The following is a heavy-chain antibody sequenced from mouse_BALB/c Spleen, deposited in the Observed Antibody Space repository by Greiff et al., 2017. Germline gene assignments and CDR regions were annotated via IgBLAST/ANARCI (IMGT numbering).Heavy chain of an antibody. Sequence: EVMLVESGGGLVQPGGSLKLSCAASGFTFSSYTMSWVRQTPEKRLEWVAYISNGGGSTYYPDTVKGRFTISRDNAKNTLYLQMSSLKSEDTAMYYCARQEGRLNWFAYWGQGTLVTVSA. CDR3: ARQEGRLNWFAY. J-gene: IGHJ3*01. CDR2: ISNGGGST. V-gene: IGHV5-12-2*01. CDR1: GFTFSSYT.